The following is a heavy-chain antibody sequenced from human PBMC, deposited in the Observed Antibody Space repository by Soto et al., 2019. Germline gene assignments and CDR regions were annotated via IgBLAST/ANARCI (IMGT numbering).Heavy chain of an antibody. CDR1: GFTFSSYS. D-gene: IGHD3-3*01. CDR3: ARPVIGFLDYYYYGMDV. CDR2: ISSSSSYI. V-gene: IGHV3-21*01. J-gene: IGHJ6*04. Sequence: TGGSLRLSCAASGFTFSSYSMNWVRQAPGKGLEWVSSISSSSSYIYYADSVKGRFTISRDNAKNSLYLQMNSLRAEDTAVYYCARPVIGFLDYYYYGMDVWGKGATVTVSS.